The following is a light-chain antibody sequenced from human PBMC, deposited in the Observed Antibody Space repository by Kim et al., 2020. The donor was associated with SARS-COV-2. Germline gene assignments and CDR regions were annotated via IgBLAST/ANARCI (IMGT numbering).Light chain of an antibody. J-gene: IGLJ3*02. CDR3: AAWDDSLNGWV. CDR2: SNK. CDR1: SSNIGSNT. V-gene: IGLV1-44*01. Sequence: QRVTIPCSGSSSNIGSNTVNWSQQLPGTAPNLLIYSNKQRPSGVPDRFSGSKSGTSASLAIRGLQSEDEADYYCAAWDDSLNGWVFGGGTQLTVL.